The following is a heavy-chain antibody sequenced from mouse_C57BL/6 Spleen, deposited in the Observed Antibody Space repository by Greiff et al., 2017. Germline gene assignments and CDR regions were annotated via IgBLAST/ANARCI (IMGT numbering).Heavy chain of an antibody. Sequence: EVKLMESGGGLVKPGGSLKLSCAASGFTFSDYGMHWVRQAPEKGLEWVAYISSGSSTIYYADTVKGRFTISRDNAKNTLFLQMTSLRSEETAMYYCARIHYGSSYRYFDVWGTGTTVTVSS. CDR1: GFTFSDYG. CDR3: ARIHYGSSYRYFDV. V-gene: IGHV5-17*01. D-gene: IGHD1-1*01. CDR2: ISSGSSTI. J-gene: IGHJ1*03.